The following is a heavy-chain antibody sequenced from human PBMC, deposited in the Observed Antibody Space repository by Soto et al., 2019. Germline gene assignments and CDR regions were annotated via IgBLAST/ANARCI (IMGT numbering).Heavy chain of an antibody. J-gene: IGHJ4*02. D-gene: IGHD3-22*01. CDR3: ARESDSSGYYYPGDFDY. V-gene: IGHV3-30-3*01. CDR1: GFTFSSYA. Sequence: GGSLRLSCAASGFTFSSYAMHWVRQAPGKGLEWVAVISYDGSNKYYADSVKGRFTISRDNSKNTLYLQMNSLRAEDTAVYYCARESDSSGYYYPGDFDYWGQGTLVTVSS. CDR2: ISYDGSNK.